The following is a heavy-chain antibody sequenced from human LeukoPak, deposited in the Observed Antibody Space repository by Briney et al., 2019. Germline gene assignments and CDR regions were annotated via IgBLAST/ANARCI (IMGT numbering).Heavy chain of an antibody. D-gene: IGHD3-22*01. V-gene: IGHV4-4*02. CDR3: ARHSYYDSSA. J-gene: IGHJ4*02. Sequence: PSETLSLTCAVSGGSISSDNWWSWVRQPPGKGLGWIGEIYHSGSTNYNPSLQSRVTISVDKSNNHFSLRLTSVTAADTAVYYCARHSYYDSSAWGQGTLVTVSS. CDR1: GGSISSDNW. CDR2: IYHSGST.